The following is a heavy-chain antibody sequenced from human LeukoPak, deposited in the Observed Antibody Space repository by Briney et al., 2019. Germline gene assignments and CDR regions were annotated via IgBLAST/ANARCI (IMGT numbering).Heavy chain of an antibody. CDR1: GGSFSGYY. CDR3: ARGFRRMYSSSSFWFDP. V-gene: IGHV4-34*01. CDR2: INHSGST. J-gene: IGHJ5*02. Sequence: SETLSLTCAVYGGSFSGYYWSWIHQPPGKGLEWIGEINHSGSTNYNPSLKSRVTISVDTSKNQFSLKLSSVTAADTAVYYCARGFRRMYSSSSFWFDPWGQGTLVTVSS. D-gene: IGHD6-6*01.